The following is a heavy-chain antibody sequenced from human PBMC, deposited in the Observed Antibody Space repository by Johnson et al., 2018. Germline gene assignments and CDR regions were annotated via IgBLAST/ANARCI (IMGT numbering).Heavy chain of an antibody. D-gene: IGHD2-15*01. CDR2: MNPSSGNT. V-gene: IGHV1-8*01. CDR3: ARGYSLGPLDKDYHYYGMDV. Sequence: QVQLGEAGAEVRKPRASVKVSCKASGYTFTSYDINWVRQASGQGVEWMAWMNPSSGNTGYDQKFQGRVTRPRDTSINTAYMERSRLRSDETAFYYCARGYSLGPLDKDYHYYGMDVWGQGTTVTVSS. J-gene: IGHJ6*02. CDR1: GYTFTSYD.